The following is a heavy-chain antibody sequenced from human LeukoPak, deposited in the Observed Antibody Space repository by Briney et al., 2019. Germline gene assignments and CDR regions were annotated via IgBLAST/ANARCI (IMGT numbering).Heavy chain of an antibody. CDR2: INSDGSSA. CDR3: ARGSPTPNSRYFDL. J-gene: IGHJ2*01. V-gene: IGHV3-74*01. D-gene: IGHD4-11*01. CDR1: GFTFSSYS. Sequence: PGGSLRLSCAASGFTFSSYSMNWVRQAPGKGLVWVSRINSDGSSASYADSVKGRFTISRDNAKNTLYLQMNSLRAEDTAVYYCARGSPTPNSRYFDLWGRGNLVTVSS.